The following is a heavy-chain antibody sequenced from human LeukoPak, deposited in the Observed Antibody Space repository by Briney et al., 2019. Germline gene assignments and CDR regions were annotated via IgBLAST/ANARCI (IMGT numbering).Heavy chain of an antibody. D-gene: IGHD5-18*01. CDR2: IYSRGRS. CDR1: GDSISSYY. CDR3: ARHRGYTYGRTFDY. V-gene: IGHV4-59*08. Sequence: PSETLSLTCNVSGDSISSYYWSWIRQPPGKGLEWIGYIYSRGRSSYNPSLRSRVTISVDTSQNQFSLKLTSETAADTAFYFCARHRGYTYGRTFDYWGQGTLVTVSS. J-gene: IGHJ4*02.